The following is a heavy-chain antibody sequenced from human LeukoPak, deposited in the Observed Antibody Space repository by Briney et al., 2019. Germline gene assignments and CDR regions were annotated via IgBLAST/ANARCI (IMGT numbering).Heavy chain of an antibody. CDR1: GFTFSSYG. CDR2: IWYDGSNK. V-gene: IGHV3-33*01. D-gene: IGHD2-2*01. J-gene: IGHJ6*02. Sequence: GGSLRLSCAASGFTFSSYGMHWVRQAPGKGLEWVAVIWYDGSNKYYADSVKGRFTISRDNSKNTLHLQMNSLRAEDTAVYYCARVEDIVVVPAYYGMDVWGQGTTVTVSS. CDR3: ARVEDIVVVPAYYGMDV.